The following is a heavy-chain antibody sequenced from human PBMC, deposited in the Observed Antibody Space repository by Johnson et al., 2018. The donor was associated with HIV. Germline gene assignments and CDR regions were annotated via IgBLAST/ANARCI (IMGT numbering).Heavy chain of an antibody. CDR2: ISWNSGSI. CDR1: GFTFSRYA. V-gene: IGHV3-9*01. J-gene: IGHJ3*01. Sequence: VQLVESGGGVVQPGRSLRLSCAASGFTFSRYAMHWVRQAPGKGLEWVSGISWNSGSIGYADSVKGRFTISRDNAKNSLYLQMNSLRAEDTAVYYCARDRVRVAYARLDAFDLWGQGTIVTVSS. CDR3: ARDRVRVAYARLDAFDL. D-gene: IGHD2-8*02.